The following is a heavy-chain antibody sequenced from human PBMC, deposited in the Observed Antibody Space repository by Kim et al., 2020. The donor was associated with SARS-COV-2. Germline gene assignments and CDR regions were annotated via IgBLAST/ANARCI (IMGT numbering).Heavy chain of an antibody. D-gene: IGHD2-15*01. CDR1: GGSISSYY. J-gene: IGHJ6*01. V-gene: IGHV4-59*13. Sequence: SETLSLTCTVSGGSISSYYWSWIRQPPGKGLEWIGYIYYSGSTNYNPSLKSRVTISVDTSKNQFSLKLSSVTAADTAVYYCARSCSGGSCGYGNYYYYG. CDR3: ARSCSGGSCGYGNYYYYG. CDR2: IYYSGST.